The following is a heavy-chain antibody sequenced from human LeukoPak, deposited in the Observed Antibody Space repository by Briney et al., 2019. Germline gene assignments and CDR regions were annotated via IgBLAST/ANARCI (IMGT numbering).Heavy chain of an antibody. CDR1: GFTFSSYA. V-gene: IGHV3-30-3*01. CDR2: ISYYGSNK. D-gene: IGHD1-20*01. CDR3: ANNWNLDY. Sequence: GGSLRLSCAASGFTFSSYAMVWVRQAPGMGLEWVALISYYGSNKYYADSVKGRFTISRDNSKNTLYLQISSLRAEDTAVYYCANNWNLDYWGQGTLVTVSS. J-gene: IGHJ4*02.